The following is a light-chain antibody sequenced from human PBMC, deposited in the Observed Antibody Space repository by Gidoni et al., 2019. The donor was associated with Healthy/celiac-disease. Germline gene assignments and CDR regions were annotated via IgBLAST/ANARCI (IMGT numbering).Light chain of an antibody. Sequence: DIQMTQSPSSLSASVGDRVTITCRASQSISSYLNWYQQKPGKAPKLLIYAASSLQSGVPSRFSGSGSGTDFTLTISSLQPEDFATYYCQQSYSTSGYTFXQXTKLEIK. CDR3: QQSYSTSGYT. CDR2: AAS. V-gene: IGKV1-39*01. CDR1: QSISSY. J-gene: IGKJ2*01.